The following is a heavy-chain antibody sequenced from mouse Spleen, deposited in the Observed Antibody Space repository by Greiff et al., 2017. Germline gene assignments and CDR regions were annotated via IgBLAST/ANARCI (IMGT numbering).Heavy chain of an antibody. V-gene: IGHV1-50*01. Sequence: QVQLQQPGAELVKPGASVKLSCKASGYTFTSYWMQWVKQRPGQGLEWIGEIDPSDSYTNYNQKFKGKATLTVDTSSSTAYMQLSSLTSEDSAVYYCARTRRYAMDYWGQGTSVTVSS. CDR2: IDPSDSYT. CDR3: ARTRRYAMDY. CDR1: GYTFTSYW. J-gene: IGHJ4*01.